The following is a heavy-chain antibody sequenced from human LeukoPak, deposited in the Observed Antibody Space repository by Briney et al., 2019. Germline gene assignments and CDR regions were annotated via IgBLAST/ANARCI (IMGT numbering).Heavy chain of an antibody. D-gene: IGHD2-15*01. J-gene: IGHJ4*02. Sequence: ASVTVSCKTSGFTFTSYYMHWVRQAPGQGLEWMGIINPSGESTSYAQKFQGRVFMTWDTSTSTVHMDLSSLRSDDTAVYYCARDQRPVVVDDTFGTPYFDYWGQGTLVTVSS. CDR3: ARDQRPVVVDDTFGTPYFDY. CDR2: INPSGEST. V-gene: IGHV1-46*01. CDR1: GFTFTSYY.